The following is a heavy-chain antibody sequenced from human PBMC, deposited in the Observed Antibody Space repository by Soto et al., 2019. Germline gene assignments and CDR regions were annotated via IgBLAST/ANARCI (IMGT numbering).Heavy chain of an antibody. CDR2: INSDGSST. D-gene: IGHD2-2*02. V-gene: IGHV3-74*01. CDR1: GFTFSSYW. J-gene: IGHJ6*02. CDR3: ARIGDIVVVPAAILLPDV. Sequence: WCSLKLSCAACGFTFSSYWVDWARQAPGKGLVWVSRINSDGSSTSYADSVKGRFTISRDNAKNTLYLQMNSLRAEDTAAYYCARIGDIVVVPAAILLPDVWGQGPTVTVSS.